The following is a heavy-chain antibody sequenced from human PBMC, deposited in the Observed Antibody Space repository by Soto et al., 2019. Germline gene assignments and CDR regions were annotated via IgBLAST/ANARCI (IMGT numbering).Heavy chain of an antibody. J-gene: IGHJ4*02. V-gene: IGHV4-34*01. Sequence: QVQLQQWGAGPLKPSETLSLTCAVYGGSFSGYYWSWIRQPPGKGLEWIGEINHSGSTNYNPSLKSRVTISVDTSKNQFSLKLSSVTAADTAVYYCARGPGSYRLPYDYWGQGTLVTVSS. D-gene: IGHD3-16*02. CDR2: INHSGST. CDR1: GGSFSGYY. CDR3: ARGPGSYRLPYDY.